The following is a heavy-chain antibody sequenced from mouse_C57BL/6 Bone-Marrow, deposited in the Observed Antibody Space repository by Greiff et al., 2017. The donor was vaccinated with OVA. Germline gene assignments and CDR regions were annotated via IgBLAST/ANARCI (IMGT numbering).Heavy chain of an antibody. D-gene: IGHD1-1*01. CDR1: GYTFTDYY. V-gene: IGHV1-19*01. CDR2: INPYNGGT. Sequence: VQLKESGPVLVKPGASVKMSCKASGYTFTDYYMNWVKQSHGKSLEWIGVINPYNGGTSYNQKFKGKATLTVDKSSSTAYMELNSLTSEDSAVYYCARRGITTGNYWGQGTTLTVSS. CDR3: ARRGITTGNY. J-gene: IGHJ2*01.